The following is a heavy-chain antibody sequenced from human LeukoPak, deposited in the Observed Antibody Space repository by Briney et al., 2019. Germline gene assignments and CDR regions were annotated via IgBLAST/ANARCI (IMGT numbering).Heavy chain of an antibody. V-gene: IGHV3-23*01. CDR1: GFTFSSYA. CDR2: ISGSGGST. Sequence: GGSLRLSCAASGFTFSSYAMSWVRQAPGKGLEWVSAISGSGGSTYYADSVKGRFTISRDNSKNTLYLQMNSLRAEDTAVYYCAKDGGPQGLLVVVIATFDYWGQGTLVTVSS. CDR3: AKDGGPQGLLVVVIATFDY. D-gene: IGHD2-21*01. J-gene: IGHJ4*02.